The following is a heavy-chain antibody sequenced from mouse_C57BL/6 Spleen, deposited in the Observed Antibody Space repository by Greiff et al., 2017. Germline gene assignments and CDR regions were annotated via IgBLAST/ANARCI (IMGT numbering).Heavy chain of an antibody. CDR1: GFSLSTFGMG. V-gene: IGHV8-8*01. Sequence: QVTLKESGPGLLQPSQTLSLTCSFSGFSLSTFGMGVGWIRQPSGKGLEWLAHIWWDDDKFYNPALKSRLTISKDTSKNQVFLKIANVDTADTATYYCARYGYFERVYYAMDYWGQGTSVTVSS. CDR2: IWWDDDK. J-gene: IGHJ4*01. CDR3: ARYGYFERVYYAMDY. D-gene: IGHD2-2*01.